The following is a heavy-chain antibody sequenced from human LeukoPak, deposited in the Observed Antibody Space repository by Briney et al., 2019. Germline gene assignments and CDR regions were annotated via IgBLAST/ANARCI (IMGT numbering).Heavy chain of an antibody. D-gene: IGHD5-24*01. CDR3: ARDPNVRGRRDGYNYCFDY. CDR2: IWYDGSNK. V-gene: IGHV3-33*01. J-gene: IGHJ4*02. CDR1: GFTFSSYG. Sequence: GGSLRLSCAASGFTFSSYGMHWVRQAPGKGLEWVAVIWYDGSNKYYADSVKGRFTISRDNSKNTLYLQMNSLRAEDTAVYYCARDPNVRGRRDGYNYCFDYWGQGTLVTVSS.